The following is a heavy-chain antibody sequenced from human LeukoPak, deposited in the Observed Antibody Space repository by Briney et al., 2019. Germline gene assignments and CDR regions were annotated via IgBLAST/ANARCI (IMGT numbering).Heavy chain of an antibody. Sequence: PGRSLRLSCAASGFTFSSYGMHWVRQAPGKGLEWVAVISYDGSNKYYADSVKGRLTISRDNSKNTLYLQMNSLRAEDTAVYYCARERGQWLAPGFDYWGQGTLVTVSS. CDR3: ARERGQWLAPGFDY. V-gene: IGHV3-30*03. CDR2: ISYDGSNK. J-gene: IGHJ4*02. CDR1: GFTFSSYG. D-gene: IGHD6-19*01.